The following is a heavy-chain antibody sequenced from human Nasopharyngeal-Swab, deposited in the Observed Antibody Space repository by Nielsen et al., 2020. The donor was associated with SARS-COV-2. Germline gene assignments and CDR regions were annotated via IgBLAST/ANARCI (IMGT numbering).Heavy chain of an antibody. CDR1: GFTVSSNY. J-gene: IGHJ6*02. V-gene: IGHV3-53*01. CDR3: AREAPPTYDSSGYYMGGMDV. Sequence: GESLKISRAASGFTVSSNYMSWVRQAPGKGLEWVSVIYSGGSTYYADSVKGRFTISRDNSKNTLYLQMNSLRAEDTAVYYCAREAPPTYDSSGYYMGGMDVWGQGTTVTVSS. D-gene: IGHD3-22*01. CDR2: IYSGGST.